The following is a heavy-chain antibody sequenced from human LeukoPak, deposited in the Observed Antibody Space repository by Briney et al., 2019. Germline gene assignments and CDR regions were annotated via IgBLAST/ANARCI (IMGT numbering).Heavy chain of an antibody. D-gene: IGHD1-26*01. CDR2: MTGSGTKT. Sequence: GGSLRLSCAASGFAFSYSAMTWVRQAPGKGLEWVSSMTGSGTKTYYADSVKVRSTISRDNSNNTLYLQMNNLRADDTAIYYCANGKRVGAPYYFDSWGQGTLVTVSS. V-gene: IGHV3-23*01. J-gene: IGHJ4*02. CDR1: GFAFSYSA. CDR3: ANGKRVGAPYYFDS.